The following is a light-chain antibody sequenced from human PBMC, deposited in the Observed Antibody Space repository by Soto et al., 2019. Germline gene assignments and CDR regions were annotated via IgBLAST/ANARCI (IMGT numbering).Light chain of an antibody. Sequence: QLVLTQPPSASGTPRQRVTISCSGSMSNIGSDTVNWYQQLPGTAPKLLIHRSNQRPSGVPGRFSGSKSGTSASLAISGLQPEDEADYHCASWDASLNGWVFGGGTKLTVL. CDR3: ASWDASLNGWV. V-gene: IGLV1-44*01. J-gene: IGLJ3*02. CDR2: RSN. CDR1: MSNIGSDT.